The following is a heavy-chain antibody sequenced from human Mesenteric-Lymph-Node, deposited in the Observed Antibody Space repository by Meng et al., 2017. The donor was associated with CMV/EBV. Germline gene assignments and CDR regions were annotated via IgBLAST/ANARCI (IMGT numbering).Heavy chain of an antibody. CDR3: ARVFIGLIAARPGYYGMDV. CDR2: IYYSGST. J-gene: IGHJ6*02. CDR1: GFTFSSYS. V-gene: IGHV4-39*07. D-gene: IGHD6-6*01. Sequence: GSLRLSCAASGFTFSSYSMNWVRQAPGKGLEWIGSIYYSGSTYYNPSLKSRVTISVDTSKNQFSLKLSSVTAADTAVYYCARVFIGLIAARPGYYGMDVWGQGTTVTVSS.